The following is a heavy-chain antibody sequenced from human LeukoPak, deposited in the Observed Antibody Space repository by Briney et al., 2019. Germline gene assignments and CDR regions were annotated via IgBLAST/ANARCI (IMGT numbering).Heavy chain of an antibody. Sequence: ASVKVSCKVSGYTLTELSMHWVRQAPGKGLEWMGGFDPEDGETIYAQKFQGRVAMTEDTSTDTAYMELSSLRSEDTAVYYCATGGVDTAMVTGVYWGQGTLVTVSS. J-gene: IGHJ4*02. D-gene: IGHD5-18*01. CDR3: ATGGVDTAMVTGVY. V-gene: IGHV1-24*01. CDR1: GYTLTELS. CDR2: FDPEDGET.